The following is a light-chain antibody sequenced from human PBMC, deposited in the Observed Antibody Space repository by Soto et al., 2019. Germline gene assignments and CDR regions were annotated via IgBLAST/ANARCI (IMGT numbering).Light chain of an antibody. Sequence: QAVVTQPPSVSGAPGQRVTISCTGSSSNIGAGYDVHWYQQLPGTAPKLLIYGNSNRPSGVPDRFSGSKSGTSAFLAITGLQAEDEADYYCQSYDSSLSGCYVFGTGTKLTVL. V-gene: IGLV1-40*01. CDR2: GNS. CDR1: SSNIGAGYD. J-gene: IGLJ1*01. CDR3: QSYDSSLSGCYV.